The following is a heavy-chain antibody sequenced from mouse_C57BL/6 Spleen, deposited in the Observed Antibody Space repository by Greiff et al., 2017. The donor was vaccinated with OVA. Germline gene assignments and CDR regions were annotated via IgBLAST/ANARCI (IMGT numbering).Heavy chain of an antibody. Sequence: VQLQQPGAELVMPGASVKLSCKASGYTFTSYRMHWVKQRPGQGLEWVGEIDPSDSYTNYNQKFQGNSTFTVDKSSSTAYTRLRSLTSEDSAVYYCARGGLRGFAYWGQGTLVTVSA. CDR3: ARGGLRGFAY. V-gene: IGHV1-69*01. D-gene: IGHD2-4*01. J-gene: IGHJ3*01. CDR1: GYTFTSYR. CDR2: IDPSDSYT.